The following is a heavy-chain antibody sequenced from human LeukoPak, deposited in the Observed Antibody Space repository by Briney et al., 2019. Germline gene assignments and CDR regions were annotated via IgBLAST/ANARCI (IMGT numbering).Heavy chain of an antibody. CDR3: ARVYYDYVWGSSHLDYFDY. CDR1: GGSFSGYY. J-gene: IGHJ4*02. CDR2: INHSGST. Sequence: SETLSLTCAVYGGSFSGYYWSWIRQPPGKGLEWIGEINHSGSTNYNPSLKSRVPISVDTSKKQFSLQLSSVTAADTAVYYCARVYYDYVWGSSHLDYFDYWGQGTLVTVSS. D-gene: IGHD3-16*01. V-gene: IGHV4-34*01.